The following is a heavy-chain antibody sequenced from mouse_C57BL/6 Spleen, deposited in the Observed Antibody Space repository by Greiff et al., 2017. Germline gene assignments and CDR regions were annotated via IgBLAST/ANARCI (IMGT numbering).Heavy chain of an antibody. V-gene: IGHV1-12*01. CDR3: AREYGNWYFDV. Sequence: LQQSGAELVRPGASVKISCKASGYTFTSYNMHWVQQTPRQGLEWIGAIYPGNGDTSYNQKFKGKARLTVDKSSSTAYMQLSSLTSEDSAVYFCAREYGNWYFDVWGTGTTVTVSS. J-gene: IGHJ1*03. CDR2: IYPGNGDT. D-gene: IGHD2-10*02. CDR1: GYTFTSYN.